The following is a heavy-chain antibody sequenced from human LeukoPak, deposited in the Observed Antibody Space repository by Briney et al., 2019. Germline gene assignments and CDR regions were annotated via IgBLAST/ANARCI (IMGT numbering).Heavy chain of an antibody. V-gene: IGHV4-59*01. CDR3: ARYDGYDLAFDY. Sequence: SETLSLTCTVSGGSISSYYWSWIRQPPGKGLEWIGYIYYTGSTNYNPSLKSRVTISVDTSKNQFSLKLSSVTAADTAVYYCARYDGYDLAFDYWGQGTLVTVSS. D-gene: IGHD5-12*01. CDR1: GGSISSYY. J-gene: IGHJ4*02. CDR2: IYYTGST.